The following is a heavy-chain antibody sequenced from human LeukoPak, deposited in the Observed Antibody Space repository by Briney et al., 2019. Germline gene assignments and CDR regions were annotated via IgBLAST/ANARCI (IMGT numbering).Heavy chain of an antibody. CDR2: IYYSGST. CDR1: GGSISSYY. CDR3: ASSIAAAGTAGY. V-gene: IGHV4-59*06. J-gene: IGHJ4*02. D-gene: IGHD6-13*01. Sequence: PSETLSLTCTVSGGSISSYYWSWIRQPPGKGLEWIGYIYYSGSTYYNPSLKSRVTISVDTSKNQFSLKLSSVTAADTAVYYCASSIAAAGTAGYWGQGTLVTVSS.